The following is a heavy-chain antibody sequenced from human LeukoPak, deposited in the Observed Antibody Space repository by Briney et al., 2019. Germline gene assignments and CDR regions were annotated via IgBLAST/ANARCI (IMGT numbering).Heavy chain of an antibody. Sequence: SETLSLTCSVSGGSISDTSYYWGWIRQPPGKGLEWIGSIYDSGSSYNSPSLKGRVTISVDTAKNQFSLKLRSVTAADTAVFCCARSPYNLYFDYWGQGALVTVSS. J-gene: IGHJ4*02. CDR2: IYDSGSS. CDR1: GGSISDTSYY. CDR3: ARSPYNLYFDY. V-gene: IGHV4-39*07. D-gene: IGHD5-24*01.